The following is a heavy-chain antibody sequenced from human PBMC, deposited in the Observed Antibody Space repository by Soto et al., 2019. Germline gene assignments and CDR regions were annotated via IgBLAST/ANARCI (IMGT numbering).Heavy chain of an antibody. Sequence: ASVKVSCKASGYTFTGYYMHWVRQAPGQGLEWMGWINPNSGGTNYAQKFQGWATMTRDTSISTAYMELSRLRSDDTAVYYCARAEAVVVAATPSSDYYYYYGMDVWGQGTTVTAP. D-gene: IGHD2-15*01. CDR3: ARAEAVVVAATPSSDYYYYYGMDV. CDR2: INPNSGGT. CDR1: GYTFTGYY. V-gene: IGHV1-2*04. J-gene: IGHJ6*02.